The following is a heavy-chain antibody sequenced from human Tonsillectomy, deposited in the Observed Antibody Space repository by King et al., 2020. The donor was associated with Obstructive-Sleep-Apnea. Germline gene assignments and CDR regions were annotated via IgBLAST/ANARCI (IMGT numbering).Heavy chain of an antibody. D-gene: IGHD6-13*01. V-gene: IGHV4-59*08. CDR3: ARLFGPNDPWRYSSSWYEVGARLRNNWFDP. CDR1: GGSISSYY. J-gene: IGHJ5*02. CDR2: IYYSGST. Sequence: QLQLQESGPGLVKPSETLSLTCTVSGGSISSYYWSWIRQPPGKGLEWIGYIYYSGSTNYNPSLKSRVTISVDTSKNQFSLKLSSVTAADTAVYYCARLFGPNDPWRYSSSWYEVGARLRNNWFDPWGQGTLVTVSS.